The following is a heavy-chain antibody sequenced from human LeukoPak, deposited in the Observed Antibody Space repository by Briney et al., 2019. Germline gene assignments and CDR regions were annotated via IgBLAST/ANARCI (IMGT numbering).Heavy chain of an antibody. J-gene: IGHJ3*02. CDR1: GFTFSSYW. D-gene: IGHD2-15*01. Sequence: GGSLRLSCAASGFTFSSYWMHWVRQAPGKGLVGVSRINSDGSGTSYADSVKGRFTISRDNAKNTLYLQMNSLRAEDTAVYYCARGCSGGSCHHDAFDIWGQGTMVTVSS. CDR3: ARGCSGGSCHHDAFDI. CDR2: INSDGSGT. V-gene: IGHV3-74*01.